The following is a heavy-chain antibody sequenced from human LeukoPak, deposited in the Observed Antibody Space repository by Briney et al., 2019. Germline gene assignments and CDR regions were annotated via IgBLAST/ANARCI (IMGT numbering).Heavy chain of an antibody. Sequence: GGSLRLSCAASGFTFSNYAMTWVRQAPGKGLEWVSAISGSGGSTYYADSVKGRFTVSRDNSKNTLYLQMNSLRAEDTAIYYCAEEGENYAFDIWGQGTMVTVSS. CDR1: GFTFSNYA. J-gene: IGHJ3*02. D-gene: IGHD2-21*01. CDR3: AEEGENYAFDI. CDR2: ISGSGGST. V-gene: IGHV3-23*01.